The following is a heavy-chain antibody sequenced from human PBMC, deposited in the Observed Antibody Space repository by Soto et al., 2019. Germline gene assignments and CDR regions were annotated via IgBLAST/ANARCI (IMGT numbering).Heavy chain of an antibody. CDR1: GFRFSIPA. CDR3: ASGAAFYYDTSRY. V-gene: IGHV3-30-3*01. J-gene: IGHJ4*02. CDR2: MSPNGDNQ. Sequence: PGGSPRPPRAAPGFRFSIPALLWVRHAPGQGLGVGAVMSPNGDNQDYADSVKGLFTISRDASKSTLSQQMTSMRPEDTAVYYCASGAAFYYDTSRYWGQGALVTDSS. D-gene: IGHD3-22*01.